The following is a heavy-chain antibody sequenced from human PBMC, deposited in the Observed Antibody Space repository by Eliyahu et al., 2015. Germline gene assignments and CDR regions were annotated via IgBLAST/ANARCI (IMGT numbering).Heavy chain of an antibody. CDR1: GYTFTXRY. J-gene: IGHJ4*02. V-gene: IGHV1-45*02. CDR2: ITPFNGNT. Sequence: QMQLVQSGAEVKKTGSSVKVSCKASGYTFTXRYLHWVRQAPGQALEWMGWITPFNGNTNYAQKFQDRVTITRDRSMSTAYMELSSLRSEDTAMYYCATTGSRGSGWYEGDYWGQGTLVTVSS. CDR3: ATTGSRGSGWYEGDY. D-gene: IGHD6-19*01.